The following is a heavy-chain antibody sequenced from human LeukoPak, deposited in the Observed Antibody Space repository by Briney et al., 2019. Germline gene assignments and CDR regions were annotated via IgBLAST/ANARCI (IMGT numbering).Heavy chain of an antibody. CDR1: GFTFSSYA. J-gene: IGHJ4*02. D-gene: IGHD6-19*01. Sequence: PGGSLRLSCAASGFTFSSYAMSWVRQAPGRGVEGVSAISGSGGSTYYADSVKGRFTISRDNSKITLYLQMNTLRAEDTAVYYCAKVARYSSGWLDYWGQGTLVTVSS. CDR3: AKVARYSSGWLDY. CDR2: ISGSGGST. V-gene: IGHV3-23*01.